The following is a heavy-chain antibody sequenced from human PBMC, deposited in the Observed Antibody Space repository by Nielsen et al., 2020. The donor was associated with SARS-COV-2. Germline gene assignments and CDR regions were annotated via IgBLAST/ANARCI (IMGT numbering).Heavy chain of an antibody. CDR2: ISWNNGSI. J-gene: IGHJ4*02. CDR3: AKDKWGLIYDSHFDY. CDR1: GFTFDDYA. V-gene: IGHV3-9*01. D-gene: IGHD5/OR15-5a*01. Sequence: SLKISCAASGFTFDDYAMHWVRQAPGKGLEWVSGISWNNGSIGYADSVKGRFTISRDNAKNSLYLQMNSLRAEDTALYYCAKDKWGLIYDSHFDYWGQGTLVTVSS.